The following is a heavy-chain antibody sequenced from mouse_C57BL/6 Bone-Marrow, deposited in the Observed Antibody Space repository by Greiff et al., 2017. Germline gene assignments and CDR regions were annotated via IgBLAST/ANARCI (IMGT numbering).Heavy chain of an antibody. CDR1: GYTFTSYW. J-gene: IGHJ4*01. V-gene: IGHV1-64*01. CDR3: AYDYDVDYAMDY. D-gene: IGHD2-4*01. CDR2: IHPNSGST. Sequence: QVQLQQSGAELVKPGASVKLSCKASGYTFTSYWMHWVKQRPGQGLEWIGMIHPNSGSTNYNEKFKSQATLTVDKSSSTAYMQLSSLTSEDSAVYYCAYDYDVDYAMDYWGQGTSVTVSS.